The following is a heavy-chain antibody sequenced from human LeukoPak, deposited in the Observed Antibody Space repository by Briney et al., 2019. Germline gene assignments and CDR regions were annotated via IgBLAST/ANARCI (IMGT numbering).Heavy chain of an antibody. CDR3: AKDRSGRYDYVWGSYRSYYYGMDV. Sequence: GGSLRLSCAASRFTFSSYAMSWVRQAPGKGLEWVSGISGSGGTTYYADSVKGRFTISRDNSKNTLYLQMNSLRAEDTAVYYCAKDRSGRYDYVWGSYRSYYYGMDVWGQGTTVTVSS. V-gene: IGHV3-23*01. D-gene: IGHD3-16*02. J-gene: IGHJ6*02. CDR2: ISGSGGTT. CDR1: RFTFSSYA.